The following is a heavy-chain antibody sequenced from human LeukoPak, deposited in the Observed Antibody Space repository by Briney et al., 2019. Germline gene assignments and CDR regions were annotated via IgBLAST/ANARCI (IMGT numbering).Heavy chain of an antibody. CDR3: ATQAGITISGRYFDY. J-gene: IGHJ4*02. CDR2: INTDGSNT. CDR1: GFTFSNSW. Sequence: PGGSLRLSCAASGFTFSNSWMNWVRQAPGKGLVWVSRINTDGSNTTYADSVKGRFTISRDNAKNTLYLQMNCLRAEDAGVYYCATQAGITISGRYFDYWGQGTLVTVSS. D-gene: IGHD3-3*01. V-gene: IGHV3-74*01.